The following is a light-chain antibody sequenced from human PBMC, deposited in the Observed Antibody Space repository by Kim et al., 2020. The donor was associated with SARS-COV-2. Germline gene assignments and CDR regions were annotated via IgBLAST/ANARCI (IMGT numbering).Light chain of an antibody. CDR1: QSVSSK. J-gene: IGKJ2*01. CDR3: QQYNTWPPVYT. CDR2: AAS. Sequence: PGERATLSCRSSQSVSSKLAWYQQRPGQAPRLLIYAASTRATGIPARFSGSGSGTGFTLTITSLQSEDFAVYYCQQYNTWPPVYTFGQGTKLEI. V-gene: IGKV3-15*01.